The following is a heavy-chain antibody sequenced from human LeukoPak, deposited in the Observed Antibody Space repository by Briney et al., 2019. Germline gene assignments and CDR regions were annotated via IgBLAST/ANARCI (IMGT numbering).Heavy chain of an antibody. CDR2: ISGSGGST. J-gene: IGHJ4*02. CDR1: GFTFSSYA. D-gene: IGHD4-17*01. CDR3: AKRGDYGDYYFDY. V-gene: IGHV3-23*01. Sequence: PGGSLRLSWAPAGFTFSSYAMSWVRQAPGKGLEWVSAISGSGGSTYYADSVKGRFTISRDNSKNTLYLQENSLRAEDTAVYYCAKRGDYGDYYFDYWGQGTLVSVSS.